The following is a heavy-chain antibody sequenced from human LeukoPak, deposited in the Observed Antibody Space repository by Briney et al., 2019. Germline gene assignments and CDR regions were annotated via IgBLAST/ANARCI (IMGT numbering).Heavy chain of an antibody. D-gene: IGHD6-19*01. J-gene: IGHJ4*02. CDR3: ARHEAVAGHIKFFPREIDY. V-gene: IGHV5-51*01. Sequence: GESLKISCKGSGYSFTSYWIGWVRQMPGKGLEWMGIIYPGDSDTRYSPSFQGQVTISADKSISTAYLQWSSLKASDTAMYYCARHEAVAGHIKFFPREIDYWGQGTLVTVSS. CDR2: IYPGDSDT. CDR1: GYSFTSYW.